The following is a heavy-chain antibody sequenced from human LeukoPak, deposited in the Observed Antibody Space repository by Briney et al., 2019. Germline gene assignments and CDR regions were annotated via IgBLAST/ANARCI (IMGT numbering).Heavy chain of an antibody. CDR2: IYNSGST. CDR1: DGSISIYY. D-gene: IGHD5-24*01. CDR3: VRDRELTY. Sequence: PSETLSLTCTVSDGSISIYYWSWIRQLPGKGLEWIGYIYNSGSTIYNPSLKSRVTISADTSKNQFSLKLSSVTAADTAVYYCVRDRELTYWGQGTLVTVSS. V-gene: IGHV4-59*01. J-gene: IGHJ4*02.